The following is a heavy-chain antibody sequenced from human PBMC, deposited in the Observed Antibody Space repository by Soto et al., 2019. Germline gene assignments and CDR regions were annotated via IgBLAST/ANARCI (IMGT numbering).Heavy chain of an antibody. Sequence: GASVKVSCKPSVYTFTVYHIHWVRQAPGQGLEWMGTINPSGGDTTYAQKFQGRVTMTRDTSTSTVYMELSSLRPEDTAVYYCARIAAGYWGQGTLVTVSS. CDR1: VYTFTVYH. V-gene: IGHV1-46*01. CDR3: ARIAAGY. J-gene: IGHJ4*02. CDR2: INPSGGDT. D-gene: IGHD6-25*01.